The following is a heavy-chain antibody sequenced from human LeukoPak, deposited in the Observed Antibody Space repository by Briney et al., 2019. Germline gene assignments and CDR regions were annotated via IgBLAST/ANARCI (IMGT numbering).Heavy chain of an antibody. Sequence: SETLSLTCTVSGGSISGHYWSWVRQPSGKGLEWIGDTYYSGNTNYNPSLKSRVTMSVDTSKNQFSLNLSSVTAADTAVYYCARGSGWYAYWGQGTLVTVSS. CDR3: ARGSGWYAY. V-gene: IGHV4-59*11. CDR2: TYYSGNT. J-gene: IGHJ4*02. D-gene: IGHD6-19*01. CDR1: GGSISGHY.